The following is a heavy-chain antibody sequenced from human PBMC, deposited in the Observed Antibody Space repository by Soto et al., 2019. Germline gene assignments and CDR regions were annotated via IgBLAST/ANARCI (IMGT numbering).Heavy chain of an antibody. J-gene: IGHJ6*02. D-gene: IGHD2-2*01. V-gene: IGHV1-46*01. CDR1: GYTFTSNY. CDR2: INPSGGST. Sequence: ASVKVSCTASGYTFTSNYMHWVRQAPGQGLEWMGIINPSGGSTSYAQKFQGRVTMTRDTSTSTVYMELSSLRSEDTAVYYCARGFLGVVPAALKVGPPSYYYYYGMDVWGQGTTVTVSS. CDR3: ARGFLGVVPAALKVGPPSYYYYYGMDV.